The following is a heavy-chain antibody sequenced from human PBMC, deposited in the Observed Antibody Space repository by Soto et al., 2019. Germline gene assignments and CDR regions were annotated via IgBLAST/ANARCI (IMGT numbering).Heavy chain of an antibody. CDR3: SRDGYCSGGSCYSVPVFDY. CDR1: GFTFSSHG. D-gene: IGHD2-15*01. V-gene: IGHV3-33*01. Sequence: GGSLRLSCAASGFTFSSHGMHWVRQATGKGLEKVAVIWFDGSNKYYADSVKGRFTISRDNSKNTLYLQMNSLRAEDTAVYYCSRDGYCSGGSCYSVPVFDYWGQGTLVTVSS. CDR2: IWFDGSNK. J-gene: IGHJ4*02.